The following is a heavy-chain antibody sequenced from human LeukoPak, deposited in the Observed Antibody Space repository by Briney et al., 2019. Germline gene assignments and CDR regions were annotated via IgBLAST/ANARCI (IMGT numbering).Heavy chain of an antibody. CDR1: GFTVSSNY. D-gene: IGHD6-13*01. CDR3: ARSIVAAKRHFYYYGMDV. CDR2: IYNGDST. Sequence: GGSLRLSCAASGFTVSSNYMSWVRQTPGKGLEWVSVIYNGDSTEYADSVKGRFTISRHNSKNTLYLQMNSLRPEDTAVYYCARSIVAAKRHFYYYGMDVWGQGTTVTVSS. J-gene: IGHJ6*02. V-gene: IGHV3-53*04.